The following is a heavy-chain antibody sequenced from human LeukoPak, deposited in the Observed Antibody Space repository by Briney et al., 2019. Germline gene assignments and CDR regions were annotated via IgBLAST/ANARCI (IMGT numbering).Heavy chain of an antibody. D-gene: IGHD3-3*01. J-gene: IGHJ6*03. CDR2: ISSSGSTI. V-gene: IGHV3-48*03. CDR3: ARVRYYDFWSGPPDDYYYYYMDV. CDR1: GFTFSSYE. Sequence: SGGSLRLSCAASGFTFSSYEMNWVRQAPGKGLEWVSYISSSGSTIYYADSVKGRFTISRDNAKNSLYLQMNSLRAEDTAVYYCARVRYYDFWSGPPDDYYYYYMDVWGKGTTVTVSS.